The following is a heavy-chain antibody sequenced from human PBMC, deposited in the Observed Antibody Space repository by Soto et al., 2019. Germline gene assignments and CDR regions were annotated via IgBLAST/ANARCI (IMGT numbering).Heavy chain of an antibody. Sequence: WTWLRQHPGKGLEWIGYIYSTESTNYHPSLKSRLTISVDMSASQFSLKLSSVTVADTAVYYCARSDSSGKTRYYFDHWGQGTLVTVSS. D-gene: IGHD3-22*01. J-gene: IGHJ4*02. CDR3: ARSDSSGKTRYYFDH. CDR2: IYSTEST. V-gene: IGHV4-31*02.